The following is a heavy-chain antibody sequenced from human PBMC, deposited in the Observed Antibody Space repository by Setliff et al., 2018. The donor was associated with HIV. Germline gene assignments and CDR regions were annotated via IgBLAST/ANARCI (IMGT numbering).Heavy chain of an antibody. CDR3: ARDMAFFDSTNGDSSRHFDY. CDR1: GFTFGDYL. J-gene: IGHJ4*02. Sequence: GGSLRLSCTASGFTFGDYLMSWVRQAPGKGLEWVGFIRSKAYGGTPEYAASLGGRFTISRDDSKSIAYLQMSSLQTEDTAVYYCARDMAFFDSTNGDSSRHFDYWGQGALVTVSS. V-gene: IGHV3-49*04. D-gene: IGHD2-8*01. CDR2: IRSKAYGGTP.